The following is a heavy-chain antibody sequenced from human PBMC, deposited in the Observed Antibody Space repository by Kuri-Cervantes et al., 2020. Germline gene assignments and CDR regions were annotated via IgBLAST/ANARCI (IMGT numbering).Heavy chain of an antibody. CDR3: ARWAPVGLTYSSSWGSYWYFDL. CDR2: INHSGST. CDR1: GGSFSGYY. V-gene: IGHV4-34*01. Sequence: SQTLSLTCAVYGGSFSGYYWSWIRQPPGKGLEWIGEINHSGSTNYNPSLKSRVTISVDTSKNQFSLKLSSVTAADTAVYYCARWAPVGLTYSSSWGSYWYFDLWGRGTLVTVSS. J-gene: IGHJ2*01. D-gene: IGHD6-13*01.